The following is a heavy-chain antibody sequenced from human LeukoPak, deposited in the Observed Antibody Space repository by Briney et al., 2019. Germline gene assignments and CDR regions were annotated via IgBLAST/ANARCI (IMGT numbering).Heavy chain of an antibody. V-gene: IGHV3-48*03. J-gene: IGHJ5*02. CDR3: ARDASSSGWFFDP. Sequence: GRSLRLSCAASGFTFSSFEMNWVRQAPGKGLEWVSYISTSGTTIYYADSVKGRFSISRDNAKNSLYLQMNSLRAEDTAVYYCARDASSSGWFFDPWGQGTLVSVSS. CDR2: ISTSGTTI. D-gene: IGHD6-19*01. CDR1: GFTFSSFE.